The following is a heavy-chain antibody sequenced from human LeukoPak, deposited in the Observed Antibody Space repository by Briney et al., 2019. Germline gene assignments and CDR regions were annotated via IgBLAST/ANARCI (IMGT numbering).Heavy chain of an antibody. D-gene: IGHD3-16*01. CDR2: ISYDGSNK. CDR1: GFTFSSYA. J-gene: IGHJ4*02. CDR3: AKEGEWLYYFDY. Sequence: SGGSLRLSCAASGFTFSSYAMHWVRQAPGKGLEWVAVISYDGSNKYYADSVKGRFTISRDNSKNTLYLQMNSLRTEDTAVFYCAKEGEWLYYFDYWGQGTLVTVSS. V-gene: IGHV3-30*04.